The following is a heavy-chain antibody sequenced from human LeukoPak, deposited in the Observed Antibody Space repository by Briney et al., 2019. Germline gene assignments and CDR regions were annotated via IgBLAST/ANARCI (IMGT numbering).Heavy chain of an antibody. CDR3: AREIATIFGVAENGMDV. D-gene: IGHD3-3*01. V-gene: IGHV3-30-3*01. CDR2: ISYDGSNK. J-gene: IGHJ6*02. Sequence: GGSLRLSCAASGFTFSSYAMHWVRQAPGKGLEWVAVISYDGSNKYYADSVKGRFTITRDNSKNTLYLQMNSLRAEDTAVYYCAREIATIFGVAENGMDVWGQGTTVTVSS. CDR1: GFTFSSYA.